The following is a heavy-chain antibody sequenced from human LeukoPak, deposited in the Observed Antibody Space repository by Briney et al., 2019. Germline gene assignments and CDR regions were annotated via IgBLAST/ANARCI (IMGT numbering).Heavy chain of an antibody. CDR1: GYTFTGYY. CDR2: INPNSGGT. D-gene: IGHD2-21*02. V-gene: IGHV1-2*02. CDR3: ARDTRIDCGGDCYSFDY. J-gene: IGHJ4*02. Sequence: ASVKVSCKASGYTFTGYYMHWVRQAPGQGLEWMGWINPNSGGTNYAQKFQGRVTMTRDTSISTAYMELSRLRSDDTAVYYCARDTRIDCGGDCYSFDYWGQGTLVTVSS.